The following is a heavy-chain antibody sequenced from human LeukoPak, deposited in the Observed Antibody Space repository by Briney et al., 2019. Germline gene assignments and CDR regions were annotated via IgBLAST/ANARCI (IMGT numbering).Heavy chain of an antibody. CDR1: GFTFSSYW. Sequence: PGGSLRLSCAASGFTFSSYWMHWVRQAPGKGLVWVSRINSDGSSTSYADSVKGRFTISRDNAKNTLYLQMNSLRAEDTALYYCARVYYDSSGYYYDGYSFDYWGQGTLVTVSS. D-gene: IGHD3-22*01. CDR2: INSDGSST. J-gene: IGHJ4*02. CDR3: ARVYYDSSGYYYDGYSFDY. V-gene: IGHV3-74*01.